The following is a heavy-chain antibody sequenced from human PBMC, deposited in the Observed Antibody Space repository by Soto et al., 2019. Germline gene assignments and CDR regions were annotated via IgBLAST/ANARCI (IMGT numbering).Heavy chain of an antibody. V-gene: IGHV1-18*01. J-gene: IGHJ4*02. CDR3: ARVRSGWFHFFDY. Sequence: QVQLVQSGAEVKKPGASVKVSCKASGYTFARSGFTWLRQATGQGLEWMGWISAYNNSTEYSQKVQGRVTMTADTSTSTVYMDLRGLRSDDTAVYYCARVRSGWFHFFDYWGQGSLVTVSP. D-gene: IGHD6-19*01. CDR1: GYTFARSG. CDR2: ISAYNNST.